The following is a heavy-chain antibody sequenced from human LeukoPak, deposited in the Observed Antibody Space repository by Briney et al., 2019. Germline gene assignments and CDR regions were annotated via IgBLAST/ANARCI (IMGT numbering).Heavy chain of an antibody. CDR2: IYYSGST. V-gene: IGHV4-39*01. CDR3: ARLIAVAGTITFDY. J-gene: IGHJ4*02. Sequence: SETLSLTCTVSGGPIRSSSYYWAWIRQPPGKGLEWIGSIYYSGSTYYNPSLKRRVTISVDTSKNQFSLLLRSVTTADTAVYYCARLIAVAGTITFDYWGQGTLVTVSS. D-gene: IGHD6-19*01. CDR1: GGPIRSSSYY.